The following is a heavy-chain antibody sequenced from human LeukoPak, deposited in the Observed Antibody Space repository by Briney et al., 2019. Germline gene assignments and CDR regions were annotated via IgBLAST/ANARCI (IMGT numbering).Heavy chain of an antibody. V-gene: IGHV4-39*01. D-gene: IGHD1-26*01. CDR3: ARVGSGSYELLY. CDR2: IYYSGST. CDR1: GGSISSSSYY. Sequence: SETLSLTCTVSGGSISSSSYYWGWIRQPPGKGLEWIGSIYYSGSTYYNPSLKSRVTISVDTSKNQFSLKLSSVTAADTAVYYCARVGSGSYELLYWGQGTLVTVSS. J-gene: IGHJ4*02.